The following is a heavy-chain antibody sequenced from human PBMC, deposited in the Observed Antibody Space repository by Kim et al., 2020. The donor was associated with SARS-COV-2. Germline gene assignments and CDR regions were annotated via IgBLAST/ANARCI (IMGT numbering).Heavy chain of an antibody. CDR1: GFTFANSW. V-gene: IGHV3-15*01. J-gene: IGHJ6*01. CDR2: IKSKVHGGTT. D-gene: IGHD3-16*01. CDR3: ATDYTITFTWGRLDV. Sequence: GGSLRLSCAASGFTFANSWMNWLRQAPGKGLEWVGRIKSKVHGGTTDYAAPVQGRFTISRDDSENTLYLQMNRLNSEDTAVYYCATDYTITFTWGRLDVWGQGTTVTVSS.